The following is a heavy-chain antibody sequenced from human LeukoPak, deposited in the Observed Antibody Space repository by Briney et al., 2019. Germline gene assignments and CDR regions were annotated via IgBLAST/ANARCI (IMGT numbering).Heavy chain of an antibody. CDR2: INHSGYT. CDR1: GVSFNDYY. J-gene: IGHJ4*02. D-gene: IGHD4-17*01. CDR3: TRMTTGHEY. Sequence: SETLSLTCAVSGVSFNDYYWSWVRQTPGKGLEWIGEINHSGYTNDSPSLKSRVTLSIDTSRKQFSLNLRSVTVADSGIYYCTRMTTGHEYWGQGTVGTVSS. V-gene: IGHV4-34*01.